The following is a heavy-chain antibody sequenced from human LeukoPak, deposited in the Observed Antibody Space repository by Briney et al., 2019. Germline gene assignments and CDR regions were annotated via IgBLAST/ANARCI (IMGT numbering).Heavy chain of an antibody. V-gene: IGHV3-30*18. CDR1: GFTFRSYG. D-gene: IGHD3-16*02. CDR2: ISYDGSDK. Sequence: GGSLRLSCAASGFTFRSYGMHWVRQAPGKGLEWVAVISYDGSDKYYADSVKGRFTISRDNSKNTLYLQMNSLRAEDTAVYYCAKTYSPVEVPYDYVWGSYRSRTRRYYCMDVWGKGTTVTVSS. J-gene: IGHJ6*03. CDR3: AKTYSPVEVPYDYVWGSYRSRTRRYYCMDV.